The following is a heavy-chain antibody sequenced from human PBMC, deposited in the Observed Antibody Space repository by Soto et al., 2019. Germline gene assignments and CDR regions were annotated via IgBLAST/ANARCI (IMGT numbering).Heavy chain of an antibody. CDR2: IIPIFGTA. V-gene: IGHV1-69*13. CDR3: ARDSSGRDGFRRDLDY. Sequence: SVKVSCKASGGTFSSYAISWVRQAPGQGLEWMGGIIPIFGTANYAQKFQGRVTITADESTSTAYMELSSLRSEDTAVYYCARDSSGRDGFRRDLDYWGQGTLVTVSS. J-gene: IGHJ4*02. D-gene: IGHD2-15*01. CDR1: GGTFSSYA.